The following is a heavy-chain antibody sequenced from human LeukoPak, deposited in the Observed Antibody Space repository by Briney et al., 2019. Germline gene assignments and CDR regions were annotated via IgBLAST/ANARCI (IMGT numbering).Heavy chain of an antibody. CDR1: GFTFSSYA. CDR3: AKDAQFIAVAASNIDY. D-gene: IGHD6-19*01. J-gene: IGHJ4*02. CDR2: ISGSGGST. V-gene: IGHV3-23*01. Sequence: PGGSLRLSCAASGFTFSSYAMSWVRQAPGKGLEWVSAISGSGGSTYHADSVKGRFTISRDNSKNTLYLQMNSLRAEDTAVYYCAKDAQFIAVAASNIDYWGQGTLVTVSS.